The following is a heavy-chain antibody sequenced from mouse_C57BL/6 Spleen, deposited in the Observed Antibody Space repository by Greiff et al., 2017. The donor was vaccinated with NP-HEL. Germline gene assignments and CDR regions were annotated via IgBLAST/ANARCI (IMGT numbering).Heavy chain of an antibody. J-gene: IGHJ1*03. Sequence: QVQLQQSGAELVKPGASVKLSCKASGYTFTSYWMHWVKQRPGQGLEWIGMIHPNSGSTNYNEKFKSKATLTVDKSSSTAYMQLSSLTSEDSAVYYCARSAGSSYNWYFDVWGTGTTVTVSS. CDR1: GYTFTSYW. CDR2: IHPNSGST. D-gene: IGHD1-1*01. CDR3: ARSAGSSYNWYFDV. V-gene: IGHV1-64*01.